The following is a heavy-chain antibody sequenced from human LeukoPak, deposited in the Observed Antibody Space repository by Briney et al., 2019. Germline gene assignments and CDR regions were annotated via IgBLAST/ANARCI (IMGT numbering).Heavy chain of an antibody. V-gene: IGHV3-66*04. Sequence: GGSLRLSCAASGFIFSGDYMSWVRQAPGKGLEWVSVIYTGGQTYYADSVKGRFTISRDNSKNTLYLQMNSLRVEDTAVYYCARHDWFEPWGQGTLVTVSS. CDR3: ARHDWFEP. J-gene: IGHJ5*02. CDR2: IYTGGQT. CDR1: GFIFSGDY.